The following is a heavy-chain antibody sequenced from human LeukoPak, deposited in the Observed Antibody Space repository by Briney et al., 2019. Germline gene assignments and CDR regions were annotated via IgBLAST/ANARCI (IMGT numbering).Heavy chain of an antibody. CDR2: ISGNGGNI. CDR1: GSTFSSYA. CDR3: VKCLYRGNSGWFDP. D-gene: IGHD4-23*01. V-gene: IGHV3-23*01. Sequence: GGSLRLSCAASGSTFSSYAMNWVRQAPGKGLEWVSVISGNGGNIYYADSVKGRFTISRDNSKNTLYLQMNSLRAEDTAVYYCVKCLYRGNSGWFDPWGQGTRVIVSS. J-gene: IGHJ5*02.